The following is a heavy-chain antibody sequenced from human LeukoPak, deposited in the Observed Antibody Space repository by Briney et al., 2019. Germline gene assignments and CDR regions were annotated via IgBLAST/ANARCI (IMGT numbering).Heavy chain of an antibody. CDR3: ARGATTYYFDY. CDR2: IYYSGST. CDR1: GGSISSGDYY. Sequence: SETLSLTCTDSGGSISSGDYYWGWLRQPPGTGLEWIGYIYYSGSTYYNPSLKSRVTISVDTSKNQFSLKLSSVTAADTAVYYCARGATTYYFDYWGQGTLVTVSS. V-gene: IGHV4-30-4*08. D-gene: IGHD5-12*01. J-gene: IGHJ4*02.